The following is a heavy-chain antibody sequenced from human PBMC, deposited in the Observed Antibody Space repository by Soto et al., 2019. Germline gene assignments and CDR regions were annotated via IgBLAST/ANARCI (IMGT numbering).Heavy chain of an antibody. CDR2: ISIKPNNYAT. CDR3: VRADESSNYYLYY. J-gene: IGHJ4*02. CDR1: GFTFHGST. Sequence: PGESLKISCVGSGFTFHGSTMHWVRQASGKGLEWIGLISIKPNNYATVYAASVTGRFTISRDDTNNTAYLQMNSLKTEDTAMYYWVRADESSNYYLYYCGRGTLVTVS. V-gene: IGHV3-73*01. D-gene: IGHD3-22*01.